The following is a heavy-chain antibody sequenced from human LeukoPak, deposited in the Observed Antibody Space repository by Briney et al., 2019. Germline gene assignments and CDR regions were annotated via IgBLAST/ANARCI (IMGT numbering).Heavy chain of an antibody. CDR1: GGTFSSYT. Sequence: SVKASCKASGGTFSSYTISWVRQAPGQGLEWMGRIIPILGIANYAQKFQGRVTITADKSTSTAYMELSSLRSEDTAVYYCARGKMVTRGMDVWGQGTTVTVSS. CDR2: IIPILGIA. CDR3: ARGKMVTRGMDV. D-gene: IGHD4-23*01. V-gene: IGHV1-69*02. J-gene: IGHJ6*02.